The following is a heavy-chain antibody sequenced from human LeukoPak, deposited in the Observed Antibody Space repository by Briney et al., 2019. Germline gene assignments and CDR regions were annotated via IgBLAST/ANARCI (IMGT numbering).Heavy chain of an antibody. CDR1: GGSISSTTYY. J-gene: IGHJ1*01. V-gene: IGHV4-39*02. CDR3: ARGPTLKYFHH. Sequence: SETLSLTCTVSGGSISSTTYYWGWIRQPPGKGLEWIGTIYYSGTTYYNPSLKSRVTISVDTSKNQFSLELSSMTAADTAVYYCARGPTLKYFHHWGQGTLVSVSS. CDR2: IYYSGTT.